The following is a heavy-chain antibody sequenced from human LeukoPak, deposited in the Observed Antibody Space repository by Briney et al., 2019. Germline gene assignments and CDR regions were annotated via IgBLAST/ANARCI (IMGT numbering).Heavy chain of an antibody. Sequence: PSETLSLTCTVSGYSITSGYYWGWIRQPPGKGLEWIGSIYHSGSTYYNPSLKSRVTISVDTSKNQFSLKLSSVTAADTAVYYCATYRVLWPWGGYWGQGTLVTVSS. CDR3: ATYRVLWPWGGY. V-gene: IGHV4-38-2*02. CDR2: IYHSGST. J-gene: IGHJ4*02. CDR1: GYSITSGYY. D-gene: IGHD2-8*02.